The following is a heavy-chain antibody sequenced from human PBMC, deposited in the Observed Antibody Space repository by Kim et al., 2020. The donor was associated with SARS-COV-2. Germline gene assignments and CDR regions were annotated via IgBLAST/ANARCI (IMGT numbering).Heavy chain of an antibody. V-gene: IGHV3-23*03. CDR3: AKPGGNFDPYYFDY. D-gene: IGHD3-9*01. Sequence: AGTGKGRFTISRDKSKTMLYLQMDSPRAEDTAVYYCAKPGGNFDPYYFDYWGQGTLVTVSS. J-gene: IGHJ4*02.